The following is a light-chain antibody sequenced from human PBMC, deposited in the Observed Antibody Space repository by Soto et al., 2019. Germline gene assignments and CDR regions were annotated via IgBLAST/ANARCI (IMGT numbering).Light chain of an antibody. CDR3: MQGTHWPRT. J-gene: IGKJ1*01. V-gene: IGKV2-30*01. Sequence: DVVMTQSPLSLPVTLGQPASISCRSSQSLVYSDGNTYLNWFQQRPGQSPRRLISNVSNRDSGVPDRVSGSGSGTDFPLEISTVEAEDVGLYYCMQGTHWPRTFGQGTKVEIK. CDR1: QSLVYSDGNTY. CDR2: NVS.